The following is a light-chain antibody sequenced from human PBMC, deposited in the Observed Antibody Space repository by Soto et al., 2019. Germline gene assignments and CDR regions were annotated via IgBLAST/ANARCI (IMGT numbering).Light chain of an antibody. Sequence: EIVLTQSPGTLSLSPGERVTLSCSASQSVSSSFLAWYQQKPGQAPRLLIYGASSRATGIPDRFSGSGSGTDFTLTISRLEPEDFAVYYCQQYGSSPELTFGGGTKVEIK. CDR3: QQYGSSPELT. V-gene: IGKV3-20*01. CDR1: QSVSSSF. J-gene: IGKJ4*01. CDR2: GAS.